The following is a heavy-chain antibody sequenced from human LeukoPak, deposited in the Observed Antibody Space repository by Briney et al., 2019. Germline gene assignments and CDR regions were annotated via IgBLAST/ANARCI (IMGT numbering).Heavy chain of an antibody. V-gene: IGHV3-64D*09. J-gene: IGHJ4*02. Sequence: AGSLTLSCSASGFTFNSYVMHWVRQAPGKGLEYVSAISSNGGSTYYADSVKGRFTISRDNSKNTLYLQMSSLRGEDTAVYYCGKGAGEWIPDYWGQETLVPVSS. CDR1: GFTFNSYV. CDR2: ISSNGGST. CDR3: GKGAGEWIPDY. D-gene: IGHD3-3*01.